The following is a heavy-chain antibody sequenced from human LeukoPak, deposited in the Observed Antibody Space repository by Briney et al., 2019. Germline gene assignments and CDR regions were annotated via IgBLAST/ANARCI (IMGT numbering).Heavy chain of an antibody. CDR3: TRLGYYYGSGSPNQY. Sequence: GGSLKLSCAASGFTFSGSAMHWVRQASGKGLEWVGRIRSKANSYATAYAASVKGRFTISRDDSKNTAYLQMNSLKTKDTAVYYCTRLGYYYGSGSPNQYWGQGTLVTVSS. D-gene: IGHD3-10*01. V-gene: IGHV3-73*01. J-gene: IGHJ4*02. CDR1: GFTFSGSA. CDR2: IRSKANSYAT.